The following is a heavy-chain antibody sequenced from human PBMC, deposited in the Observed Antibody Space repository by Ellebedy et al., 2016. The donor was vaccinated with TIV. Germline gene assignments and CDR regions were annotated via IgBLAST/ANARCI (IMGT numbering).Heavy chain of an antibody. CDR1: GFTFSSSW. J-gene: IGHJ5*02. Sequence: PGGSLRLSCAASGFTFSSSWMSWLRQAPGKGLEWVANTNQAGTETHSVDSVKGRFTVSRDNAKSSLFLQMNSLGVEDTAVYYCARDGSGYCVSWGQGTLVTVSS. CDR3: ARDGSGYCVS. V-gene: IGHV3-7*03. CDR2: TNQAGTET. D-gene: IGHD5/OR15-5a*01.